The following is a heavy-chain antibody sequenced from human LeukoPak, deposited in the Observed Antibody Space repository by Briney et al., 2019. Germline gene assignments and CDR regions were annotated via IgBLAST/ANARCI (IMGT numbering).Heavy chain of an antibody. Sequence: GGSLRLSCAASGFTFSSYAMSWVRQAPGKGLEWVSAISGSGGSTYYADSVKGRFTISRDNSKNTLYLQMNSLRAEDTAVYYCAKVRGCSSTSCTQDGLDYWGQGTLVTVSS. J-gene: IGHJ4*02. D-gene: IGHD2-2*01. CDR3: AKVRGCSSTSCTQDGLDY. V-gene: IGHV3-23*01. CDR2: ISGSGGST. CDR1: GFTFSSYA.